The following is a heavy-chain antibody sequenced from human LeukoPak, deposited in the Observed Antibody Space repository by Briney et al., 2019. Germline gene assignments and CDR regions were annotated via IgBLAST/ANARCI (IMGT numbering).Heavy chain of an antibody. CDR1: GFTFSSYA. CDR3: ARAPGYGAAYYFDY. CDR2: ISSNGGST. V-gene: IGHV3-64*01. Sequence: PGGSLRLSCAASGFTFSSYAMHWVRQAPGKGLEYVSAISSNGGSTYYANSAKGRFTISRDNSKNTLYLQMNSLRAEDTAVYYCARAPGYGAAYYFDYWGQGTLVTVSS. D-gene: IGHD1-1*01. J-gene: IGHJ4*02.